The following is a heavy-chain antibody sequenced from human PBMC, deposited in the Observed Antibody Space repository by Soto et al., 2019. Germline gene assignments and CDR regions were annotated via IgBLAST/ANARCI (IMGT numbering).Heavy chain of an antibody. V-gene: IGHV4-30-4*01. CDR3: AREGGESSDGLYYFDS. CDR1: GGSTSGDNH. J-gene: IGHJ4*02. D-gene: IGHD3-16*01. Sequence: PSETLSLTCTVSGGSTSGDNHWSWIRQPPGKGLEWIGHIYYSGNTDYNPSLKSRLAISIDTSKNQFSLKLSSVTAADTAVYFCAREGGESSDGLYYFDSWGQGSLVTVSS. CDR2: IYYSGNT.